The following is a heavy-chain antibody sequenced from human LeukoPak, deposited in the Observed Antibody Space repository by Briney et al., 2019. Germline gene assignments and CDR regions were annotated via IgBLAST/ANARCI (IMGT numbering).Heavy chain of an antibody. J-gene: IGHJ4*02. CDR2: IYYSGST. CDR1: GGSISSYY. Sequence: SETLSLTCTVSGGSISSYYGSGIGQPPGKDLDWMGYIYYSGSTNYNPSLKSRVTISVDTSKNQFSLKLSSVTAADTAVYYCARDLRSGGVTYGQDSWGQGTLVTVSS. D-gene: IGHD5-18*01. CDR3: ARDLRSGGVTYGQDS. V-gene: IGHV4-59*01.